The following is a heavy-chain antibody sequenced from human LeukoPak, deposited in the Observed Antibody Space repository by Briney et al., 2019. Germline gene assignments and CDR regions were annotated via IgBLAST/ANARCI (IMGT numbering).Heavy chain of an antibody. Sequence: SGESLRLSCAATGFTFKKYWMNWVRQVPGKGLECLANIKEGGSETYYADSVKGRFTISRDNPKNLLFLQINSLRVEDTAVYYCARETPRRGETRDGYRWGQGTLVTVSS. J-gene: IGHJ4*02. V-gene: IGHV3-7*01. CDR3: ARETPRRGETRDGYR. CDR2: IKEGGSET. D-gene: IGHD5-24*01. CDR1: GFTFKKYW.